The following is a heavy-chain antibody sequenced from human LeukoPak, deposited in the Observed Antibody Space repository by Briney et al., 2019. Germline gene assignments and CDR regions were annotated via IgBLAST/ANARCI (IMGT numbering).Heavy chain of an antibody. D-gene: IGHD5-18*01. V-gene: IGHV3-74*01. CDR1: GFTFSSYW. CDR2: INSDGRST. Sequence: PGGSLRLSCAASGFTFSSYWMHWVRQVPGKGLVWVSRINSDGRSTSYADSVKGRFTISRDNAKNTLYLQMNSLRAEDTAVYYCARSGSGYSYGPFDYWGQGILVTVSS. CDR3: ARSGSGYSYGPFDY. J-gene: IGHJ4*02.